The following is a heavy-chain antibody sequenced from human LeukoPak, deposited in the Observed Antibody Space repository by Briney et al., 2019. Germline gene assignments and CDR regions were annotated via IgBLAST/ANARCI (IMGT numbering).Heavy chain of an antibody. J-gene: IGHJ5*02. CDR3: ARSRGSSWYLESVFDP. CDR2: ISAYNGNT. D-gene: IGHD6-13*01. CDR1: GYTFTSYG. Sequence: ASVKVSCKASGYTFTSYGISWVRQAPGQGLEWMGWISAYNGNTNYAQKLQGRVTMTTDTSTSTAYMELRSLRSDDTAVYYCARSRGSSWYLESVFDPWGQGTLVTVSS. V-gene: IGHV1-18*01.